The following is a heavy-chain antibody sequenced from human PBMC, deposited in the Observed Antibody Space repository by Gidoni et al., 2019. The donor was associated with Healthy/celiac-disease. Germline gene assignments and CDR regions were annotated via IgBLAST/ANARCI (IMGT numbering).Heavy chain of an antibody. Sequence: QVQLVQSGAEVKKPGSSVKVSCKASGGTFSSYAISWVRQAPGQGLEWMGGIIPLFGTANYAQKFQGRVTITADESTSTAYMELSSLRSEDTAVYYCARSGYDRYYYYYGMDVWGQGTTVTVSS. J-gene: IGHJ6*02. CDR2: IIPLFGTA. CDR3: ARSGYDRYYYYYGMDV. D-gene: IGHD5-12*01. CDR1: GGTFSSYA. V-gene: IGHV1-69*01.